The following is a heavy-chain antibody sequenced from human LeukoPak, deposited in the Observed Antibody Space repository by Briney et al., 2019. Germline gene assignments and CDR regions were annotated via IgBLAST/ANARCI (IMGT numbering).Heavy chain of an antibody. Sequence: GGSLRLSCAASGFTFSRYAMHWVRQAPGMGLAWVAVISDDGGNEYYLESVKGRFTISRDNAKNSLYLQMNSLRAEDTAVYYCARDHVGGYDFFSDYSRYYWYFDLWGRGTLVTVSS. CDR2: ISDDGGNE. J-gene: IGHJ2*01. D-gene: IGHD5-12*01. CDR1: GFTFSRYA. V-gene: IGHV3-30*04. CDR3: ARDHVGGYDFFSDYSRYYWYFDL.